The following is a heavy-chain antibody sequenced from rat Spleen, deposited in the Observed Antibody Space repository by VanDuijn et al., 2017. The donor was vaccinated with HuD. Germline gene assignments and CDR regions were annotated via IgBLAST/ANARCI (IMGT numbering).Heavy chain of an antibody. J-gene: IGHJ2*01. CDR3: ARAGSNGYNYY. CDR1: GFTFSDYN. D-gene: IGHD1-9*01. CDR2: IWGDGST. Sequence: VQLVESGGGLVQPGRSLTLSCAASGFTFSDYNMAWVRQPPGKGLEWMGVIWGDGSTAYNSALKSRLSISRDTSKSQVFLKMSSLKTEDTATYYCARAGSNGYNYYWGQGVMVTVSS. V-gene: IGHV2-32*01.